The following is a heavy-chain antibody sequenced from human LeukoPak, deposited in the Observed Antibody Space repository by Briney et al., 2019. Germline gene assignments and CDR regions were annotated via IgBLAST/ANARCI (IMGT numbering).Heavy chain of an antibody. V-gene: IGHV3-7*04. D-gene: IGHD6-19*01. Sequence: GGSLRLSCAASGFMFSGYLMSWVRQAPGKGLEWVANINQDGSEKYYVDSVKGRFTISRDNAKNSLFFEMNSLRVEDTSVYYCARDFRNSGWGSDYWGQGTLVTISS. J-gene: IGHJ4*02. CDR2: INQDGSEK. CDR3: ARDFRNSGWGSDY. CDR1: GFMFSGYL.